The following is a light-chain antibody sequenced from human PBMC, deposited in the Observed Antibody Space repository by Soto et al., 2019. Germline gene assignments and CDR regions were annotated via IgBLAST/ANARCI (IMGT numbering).Light chain of an antibody. J-gene: IGKJ1*01. V-gene: IGKV1-5*01. Sequence: DIQMTQSPSTLSASVGDRVTITCRACQRISIWLAWYQQKPGKAPKLLIYDASSLQSGVPSRFSGSGSGTEFTLTISSLQPDDFGTYYCQEYNSYTGTFGPVTKVDIK. CDR2: DAS. CDR1: QRISIW. CDR3: QEYNSYTGT.